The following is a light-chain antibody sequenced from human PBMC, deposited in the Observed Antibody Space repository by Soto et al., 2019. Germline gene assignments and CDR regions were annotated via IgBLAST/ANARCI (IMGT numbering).Light chain of an antibody. J-gene: IGLJ2*01. Sequence: QSVLTQSPSASASLGASVKLTCTLSSGHSSYAIAWHQQQPERGPRYLMKLNSDGSHTKGDGIPDRFSGSSSGAERYLTISSLQSEDEADYYCQTWGTGIQGPVFGGGTKVTVL. CDR3: QTWGTGIQGPV. CDR2: LNSDGSH. V-gene: IGLV4-69*01. CDR1: SGHSSYA.